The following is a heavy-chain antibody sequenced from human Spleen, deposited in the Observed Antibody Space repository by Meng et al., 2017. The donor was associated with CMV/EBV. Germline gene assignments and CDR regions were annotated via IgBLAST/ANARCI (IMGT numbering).Heavy chain of an antibody. CDR2: IYYSGST. CDR3: ARDWEWLGYYGMDV. CDR1: GGSFSGYY. Sequence: SETLSLTCAVYGGSFSGYYWSWIRQPPGKGLEWIGSIYYSGSTYYNSSLKSRVTMSVDTSKNQFSLRLSSVTAADTAVYYCARDWEWLGYYGMDVWGQGTTVTVSS. D-gene: IGHD3-3*01. J-gene: IGHJ6*02. V-gene: IGHV4-34*01.